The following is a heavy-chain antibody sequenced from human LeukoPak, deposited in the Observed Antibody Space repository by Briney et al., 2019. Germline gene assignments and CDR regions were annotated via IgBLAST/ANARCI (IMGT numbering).Heavy chain of an antibody. V-gene: IGHV1-69*04. CDR2: IIPILGIA. Sequence: ASVKVSCKASGGTFSSYAISWVRQAPGQGLEWMGRIIPILGIANYAQKFQGRVTITADKSTSTAYMELSSLRSEDTAVYYCAKSVYYYDSSGYYYRLGDAFDIWGQGTMVTVSS. D-gene: IGHD3-22*01. CDR1: GGTFSSYA. CDR3: AKSVYYYDSSGYYYRLGDAFDI. J-gene: IGHJ3*02.